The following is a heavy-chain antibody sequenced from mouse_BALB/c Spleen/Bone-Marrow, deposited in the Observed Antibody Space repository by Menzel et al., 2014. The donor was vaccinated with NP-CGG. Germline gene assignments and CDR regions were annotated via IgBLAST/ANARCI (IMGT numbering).Heavy chain of an antibody. D-gene: IGHD2-1*01. CDR3: ARGNYGNYVDYFDY. CDR2: INSNGGST. CDR1: GFTFSSYG. V-gene: IGHV5-6-3*01. Sequence: EVKLVESGGGLVQPGGSLKLSCAASGFTFSSYGMSWVRQTPDKRLELVASINSNGGSTYYPDSVKGRFTISRDNAKNXLSLQMSSLKSEDTAMYYCARGNYGNYVDYFDYWGQGTTLTVSS. J-gene: IGHJ2*01.